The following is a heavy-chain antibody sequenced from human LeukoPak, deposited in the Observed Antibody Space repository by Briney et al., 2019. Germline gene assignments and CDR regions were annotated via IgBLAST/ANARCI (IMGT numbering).Heavy chain of an antibody. CDR2: INPSGGST. V-gene: IGHV1-46*01. Sequence: ASVKVSFKASGYTFTIYYMHWVRQAPGQGGEWMGIINPSGGSTSYAQKFQGRVTMTRDTSTSTVYMELSSLRSEDTAVYYCAKGSGSYPGDAFDIWGQGTMVTVSS. CDR1: GYTFTIYY. CDR3: AKGSGSYPGDAFDI. J-gene: IGHJ3*02. D-gene: IGHD3-10*01.